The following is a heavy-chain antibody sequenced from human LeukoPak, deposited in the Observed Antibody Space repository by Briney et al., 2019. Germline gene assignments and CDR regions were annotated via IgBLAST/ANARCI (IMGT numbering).Heavy chain of an antibody. CDR1: GFSFSTYA. Sequence: GGSLRLSCAASGFSFSTYAMHWVRQAPGKGLEWVALIWHDASHTFYTDSVKGRFTISRDNSKNTVYLQMNSLGGEDAAVYYCAREILGSGSYPDYWGQGTLVTVSS. CDR3: AREILGSGSYPDY. CDR2: IWHDASHT. V-gene: IGHV3-33*01. D-gene: IGHD3-10*01. J-gene: IGHJ4*02.